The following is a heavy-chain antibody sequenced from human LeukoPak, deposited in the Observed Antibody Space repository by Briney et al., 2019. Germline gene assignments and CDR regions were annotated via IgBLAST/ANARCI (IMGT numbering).Heavy chain of an antibody. CDR2: IYYSGST. V-gene: IGHV4-59*01. D-gene: IGHD2-15*01. CDR3: AREEVVAATNAFDI. Sequence: PSETLSLTCTVSGGSISSYYWSWIRQPPGKGLEWIGYIYYSGSTNYNPSLKSRVTISVDTSTNQFSLKLSSVTAADTAVYYCAREEVVAATNAFDIWGQGTMVTVSS. J-gene: IGHJ3*02. CDR1: GGSISSYY.